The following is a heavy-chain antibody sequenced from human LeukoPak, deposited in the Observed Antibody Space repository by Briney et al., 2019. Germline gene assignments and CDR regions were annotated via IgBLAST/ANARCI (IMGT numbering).Heavy chain of an antibody. Sequence: GGSLRLSCAASGFTFSSYGMHWVRQAPGKGLEWVAVIWYDGSNKYYADSVKGRFTTSRDNSKNTLYLQMNSLRAEDTAVYYCAKGYSSLSFHIWGQGTMVTVSS. V-gene: IGHV3-33*06. J-gene: IGHJ3*02. D-gene: IGHD6-13*01. CDR1: GFTFSSYG. CDR2: IWYDGSNK. CDR3: AKGYSSLSFHI.